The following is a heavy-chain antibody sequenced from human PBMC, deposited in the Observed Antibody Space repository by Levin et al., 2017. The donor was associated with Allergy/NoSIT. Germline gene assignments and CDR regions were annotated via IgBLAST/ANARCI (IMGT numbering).Heavy chain of an antibody. Sequence: PGGSLRLSCAASGFTFSSYAMTWVRQAPGKGLEWVSGISGGGGSTYYADSVKGRFTISRDNSENTLYLQMSRLRAEDTAVYYCAKRRGYDLGRSFDHWGQGILVTVSS. V-gene: IGHV3-23*01. CDR2: ISGGGGST. D-gene: IGHD5-12*01. CDR1: GFTFSSYA. CDR3: AKRRGYDLGRSFDH. J-gene: IGHJ4*02.